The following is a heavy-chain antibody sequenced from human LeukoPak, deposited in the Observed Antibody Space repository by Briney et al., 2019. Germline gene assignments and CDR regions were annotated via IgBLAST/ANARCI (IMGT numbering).Heavy chain of an antibody. J-gene: IGHJ3*02. V-gene: IGHV3-9*01. CDR1: GFTIDDYA. CDR2: ISGCSGSI. CDR3: AKDYYGREIGCYAFDI. Sequence: SLTLSCAASGFTIDDYAMHWVRQAQGQGLEWVSGISGCSGSIGYADSVKGPFTISRDNAKNSLYLQMNSLRAEDTALYYCAKDYYGREIGCYAFDIWGQGTMVTVSS. D-gene: IGHD1-26*01.